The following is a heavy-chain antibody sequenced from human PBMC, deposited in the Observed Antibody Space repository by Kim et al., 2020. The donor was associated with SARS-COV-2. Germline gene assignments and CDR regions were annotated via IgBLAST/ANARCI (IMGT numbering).Heavy chain of an antibody. J-gene: IGHJ5*02. CDR3: ARDADYDFWSGYYNWFDP. D-gene: IGHD3-3*01. V-gene: IGHV1-18*01. Sequence: ASVKVSCKASGYTFTSYGISWVRQAPGQGLEWMGWISAYNGNTNYAQKLQGRVTMTTDTSTSTAYMELRSLRSDDTAVYYCARDADYDFWSGYYNWFDPWGQGTLVTVSS. CDR2: ISAYNGNT. CDR1: GYTFTSYG.